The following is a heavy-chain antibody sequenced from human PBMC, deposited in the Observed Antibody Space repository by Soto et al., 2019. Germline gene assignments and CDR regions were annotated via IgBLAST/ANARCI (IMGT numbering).Heavy chain of an antibody. D-gene: IGHD2-2*02. CDR2: ISGSADKQ. Sequence: GGSLRLSXXASXXXXXXXXXXXXXQAPGXGLEWVXVISGSADKQAYADFVQGRFPISRDNYKNTLFLQMNSLRVDDTALYYCVACGTTRCNRGWFEFWGQGTLVTVSS. V-gene: IGHV3-23*01. CDR3: VACGTTRCNRGWFEF. J-gene: IGHJ5*01. CDR1: XXXXXXXX.